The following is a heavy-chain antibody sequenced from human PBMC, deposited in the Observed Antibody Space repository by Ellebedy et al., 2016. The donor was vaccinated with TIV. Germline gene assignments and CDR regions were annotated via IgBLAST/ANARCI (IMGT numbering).Heavy chain of an antibody. J-gene: IGHJ6*02. CDR2: IRSKAYGGAT. CDR3: TTGLRYFDWLLYHYYGMDV. V-gene: IGHV3-49*03. D-gene: IGHD3-9*01. Sequence: GGSLRLXCTASGFTFGDYAMSWFRQAPGKGLEWVGFIRSKAYGGATEYAASVKGRFTISRDDSKNTLYLQMNSLKTEDTAVYYCTTGLRYFDWLLYHYYGMDVWGQGTTVTVSS. CDR1: GFTFGDYA.